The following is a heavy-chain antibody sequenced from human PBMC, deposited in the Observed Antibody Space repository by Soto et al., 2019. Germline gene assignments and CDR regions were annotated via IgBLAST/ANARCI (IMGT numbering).Heavy chain of an antibody. D-gene: IGHD3-10*01. CDR2: IKVDGSEK. J-gene: IGHJ4*02. V-gene: IGHV3-7*05. Sequence: EVQLAESGGGLVLPGGSLRLSCVASGFTFDFYWMTWVRQTPGKEMERVANIKVDGSEKYYMDSVKGRFNIYRDNARNSVYLQMNSPRVEDTAVYYCTRDRGYQTFDYWGQGTVVTVSS. CDR1: GFTFDFYW. CDR3: TRDRGYQTFDY.